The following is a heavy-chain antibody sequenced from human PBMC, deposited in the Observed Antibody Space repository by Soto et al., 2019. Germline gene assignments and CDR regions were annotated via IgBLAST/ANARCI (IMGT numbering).Heavy chain of an antibody. CDR2: ISYDGSNK. V-gene: IGHV3-30*18. J-gene: IGHJ4*02. Sequence: GGSLRLSCAASGFTFSSYGMHWVRQAPGKGLEWVAVISYDGSNKYYADSVKGRFTISRDNSKNTLYLQMNSLRAEDTDVYYCAKETYYYDSSGYMGGYFDYWGQGTLVTVSS. D-gene: IGHD3-22*01. CDR1: GFTFSSYG. CDR3: AKETYYYDSSGYMGGYFDY.